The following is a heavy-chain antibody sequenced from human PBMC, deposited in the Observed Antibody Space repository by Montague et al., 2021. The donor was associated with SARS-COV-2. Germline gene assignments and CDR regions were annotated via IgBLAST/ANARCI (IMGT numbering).Heavy chain of an antibody. Sequence: SETLSLTCAVYGGSFSGYYWSWIRQPPGKGLEWIGEISHSGSTNYNPSLKSRVTISIDTPKNQFSLKLSSVTAADTAIHYCARRGSGRSDLAYWGQGTLVTVSS. V-gene: IGHV4-34*01. CDR3: ARRGSGRSDLAY. CDR1: GGSFSGYY. J-gene: IGHJ4*02. CDR2: ISHSGST. D-gene: IGHD1-26*01.